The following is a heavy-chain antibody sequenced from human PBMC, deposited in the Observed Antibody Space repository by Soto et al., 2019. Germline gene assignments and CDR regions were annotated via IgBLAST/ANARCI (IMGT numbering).Heavy chain of an antibody. D-gene: IGHD6-19*01. CDR3: ASWAGETSDWSGPYDF. CDR1: AYSSTDYP. CDR2: INAGDGNA. V-gene: IGHV1-3*01. Sequence: VQHVQSGAEATRPGASVKVSCKVSAYSSTDYPIHWVRQAPGQRLEWMGWINAGDGNARYSQTFQGRVTITRDKSARTVYLELSSPMSEDTAVYYCASWAGETSDWSGPYDFWGQGTLVTVSS. J-gene: IGHJ4*02.